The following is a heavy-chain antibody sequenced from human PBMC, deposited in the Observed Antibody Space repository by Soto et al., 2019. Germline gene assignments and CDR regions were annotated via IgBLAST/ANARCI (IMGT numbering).Heavy chain of an antibody. Sequence: QVQLVESGGGVVQPGRSLRLSCAASGFTFSSYAMHWVRQAPGKGLEWVAVISYDGSNKYYADSVKGRFTISRDNSKNTLYLQMNSLRAEDTAVYYCAREQLLPSPGGFDYWGQGTLVTVSS. CDR1: GFTFSSYA. CDR3: AREQLLPSPGGFDY. J-gene: IGHJ4*02. D-gene: IGHD3-22*01. CDR2: ISYDGSNK. V-gene: IGHV3-30-3*01.